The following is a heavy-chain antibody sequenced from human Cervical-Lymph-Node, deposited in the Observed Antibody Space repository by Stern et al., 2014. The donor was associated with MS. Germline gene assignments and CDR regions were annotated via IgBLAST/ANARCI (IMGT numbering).Heavy chain of an antibody. CDR1: GFTFTSSA. D-gene: IGHD6-19*01. CDR3: AAEQGAVAAYYYYYGMDV. J-gene: IGHJ6*02. Sequence: QLVESGPEVKKPGTSVKVSCKASGFTFTSSAVQWVRQARGQRLEWIGWIVVGSGNTNYAQKFQERVTITRDMSTSTAYMELSSLRSEDTAVYYCAAEQGAVAAYYYYYGMDVWGQGTTVTVSS. V-gene: IGHV1-58*01. CDR2: IVVGSGNT.